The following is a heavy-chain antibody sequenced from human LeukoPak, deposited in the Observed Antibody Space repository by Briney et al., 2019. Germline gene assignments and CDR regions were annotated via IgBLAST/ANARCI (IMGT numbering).Heavy chain of an antibody. CDR3: ARAPFSMVRGVDYYYYYMDV. Sequence: SETLSLTCTVSGGSISSSSYYWGWIRQPPGKGLEWIGSIYHSGSTYYNPSLKSRVTISVDTSKNQFSLKLSSVTAADTAVYYCARAPFSMVRGVDYYYYYMDVWGKGTTVTVSS. J-gene: IGHJ6*03. V-gene: IGHV4-39*07. CDR2: IYHSGST. CDR1: GGSISSSSYY. D-gene: IGHD3-10*01.